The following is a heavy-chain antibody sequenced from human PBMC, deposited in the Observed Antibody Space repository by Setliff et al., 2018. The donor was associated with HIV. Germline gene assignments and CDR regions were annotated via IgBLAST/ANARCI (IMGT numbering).Heavy chain of an antibody. J-gene: IGHJ4*02. CDR2: MSGNNGNT. CDR1: GYSLANYA. CDR3: ARDGFYYGPGGFHNGGLDY. D-gene: IGHD3-10*01. Sequence: ASVKVSCKASGYSLANYAFSWVRQAPGHGLAWMGWMSGNNGNTKSAPKVQGRLTLATDISTGTAYMELMSLTSDDTAVYYCARDGFYYGPGGFHNGGLDYWGQGTPVTVSS. V-gene: IGHV1-18*04.